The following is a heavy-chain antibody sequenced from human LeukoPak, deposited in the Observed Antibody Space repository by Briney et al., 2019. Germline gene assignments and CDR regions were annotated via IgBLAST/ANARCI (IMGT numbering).Heavy chain of an antibody. Sequence: SETLSLTCAVSGDSFNDYYWSWVRQTPGKGLEWIGEINHSGYTNDSPSLKSRVNLSIDTSRKQFSLNLRSVTVADTGIYYCTRMTTGHDYWGQGTLVTVSS. V-gene: IGHV4-34*01. CDR1: GDSFNDYY. D-gene: IGHD4-17*01. J-gene: IGHJ4*02. CDR2: INHSGYT. CDR3: TRMTTGHDY.